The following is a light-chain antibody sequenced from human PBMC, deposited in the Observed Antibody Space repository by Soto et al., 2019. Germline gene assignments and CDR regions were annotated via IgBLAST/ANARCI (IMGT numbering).Light chain of an antibody. CDR2: GAS. CDR1: QSVSSSY. CDR3: QQYGSSPRG. V-gene: IGKV3-20*01. J-gene: IGKJ1*01. Sequence: EIVLTQSPGTLSLPPGERATLSCRASQSVSSSYLAWYQQKPGQAPRLLIYGASSRATGIPDRFSGSGSGTDFTLTISRLEPEDFAVYYCQQYGSSPRGFGQGTKVEIK.